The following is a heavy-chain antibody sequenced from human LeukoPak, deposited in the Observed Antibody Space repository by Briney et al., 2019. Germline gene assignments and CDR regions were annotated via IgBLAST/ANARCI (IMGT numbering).Heavy chain of an antibody. D-gene: IGHD4-17*01. Sequence: GGSLRLSCAASGFTFSSYAMSWDRQAPGKGLEWVSAINSAGSTYYGDSVRGRFTISRDNSKNVLYLQMNSLRAEDTALYYCAKDQNTVATAPFDYWGQGTLVTVSS. J-gene: IGHJ4*02. CDR2: INSAGST. V-gene: IGHV3-23*01. CDR3: AKDQNTVATAPFDY. CDR1: GFTFSSYA.